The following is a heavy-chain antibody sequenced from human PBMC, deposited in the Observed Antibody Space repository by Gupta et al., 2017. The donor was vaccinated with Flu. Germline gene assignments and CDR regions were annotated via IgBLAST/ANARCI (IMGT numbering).Heavy chain of an antibody. CDR2: IAYSGST. V-gene: IGHV4-39*02. J-gene: IGHJ4*02. Sequence: VISSSYWGGWLRRPAGEGLECICSIAYSGSTSYNQYLKSRVTITADTSKNQCSLWLSAVTAAESDVEYCATDAGCCPSDYWGQGTLVTVSS. D-gene: IGHD2-15*01. CDR1: VISSSYW. CDR3: ATDAGCCPSDY.